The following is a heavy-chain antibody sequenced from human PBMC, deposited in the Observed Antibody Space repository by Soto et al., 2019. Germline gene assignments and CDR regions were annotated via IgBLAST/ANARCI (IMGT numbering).Heavy chain of an antibody. CDR2: IIHTGST. CDR3: APQVVPTAPKKP. CDR1: GGSFSGYY. Sequence: QVQLQQWGAGLLKPSETLSLTCAVYGGSFSGYYWSWIRQPPGKGLEWIGEIIHTGSTNYNPSLKSRVTISIDTSKKQFSLKLSSVTAADTAVYYCAPQVVPTAPKKPWGQETLVTVSS. J-gene: IGHJ4*02. D-gene: IGHD2-2*01. V-gene: IGHV4-34*12.